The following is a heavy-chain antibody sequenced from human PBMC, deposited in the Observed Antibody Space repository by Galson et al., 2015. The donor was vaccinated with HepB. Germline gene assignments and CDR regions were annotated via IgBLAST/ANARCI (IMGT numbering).Heavy chain of an antibody. CDR2: INPNSGGT. CDR3: VREVGRGSYPDY. D-gene: IGHD1-26*01. V-gene: IGHV1-2*06. J-gene: IGHJ4*02. CDR1: GYTFTGYY. Sequence: SVKVSCKASGYTFTGYYMHWVRQAPGQGLEWMGRINPNSGGTNYAQKFQGRVTMTRDTSIYTAYMELSRLISDDTAVYYCVREVGRGSYPDYWGQGTLVTVSS.